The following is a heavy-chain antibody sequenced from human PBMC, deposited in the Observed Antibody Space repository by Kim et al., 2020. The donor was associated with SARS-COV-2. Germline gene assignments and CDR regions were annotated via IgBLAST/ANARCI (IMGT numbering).Heavy chain of an antibody. V-gene: IGHV3-9*01. Sequence: SRGYADSVKGRVTISRDNAKNSLYLQMNSLRAEDTALYYCAKQRSGYVDYWGQGTLVTVSS. D-gene: IGHD3-22*01. J-gene: IGHJ4*02. CDR2: SR. CDR3: AKQRSGYVDY.